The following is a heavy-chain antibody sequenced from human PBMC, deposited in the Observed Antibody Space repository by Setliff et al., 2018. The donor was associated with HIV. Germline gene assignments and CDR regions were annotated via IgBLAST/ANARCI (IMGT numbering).Heavy chain of an antibody. CDR2: IYFTGSS. CDR3: ARVQMAYAAFDV. J-gene: IGHJ3*01. Sequence: NLSLTCTVSGGSISTYYWSWIRQPPGKGLEWIGSIYFTGSSDNNPSLTSRVTLSVDTSKHQFSLKLSSVTAADTAVYYCARVQMAYAAFDVWGQGTMVTVSS. CDR1: GGSISTYY. V-gene: IGHV4-59*01. D-gene: IGHD4-17*01.